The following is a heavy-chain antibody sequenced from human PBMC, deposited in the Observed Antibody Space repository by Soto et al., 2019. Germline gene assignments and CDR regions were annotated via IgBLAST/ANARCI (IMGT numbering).Heavy chain of an antibody. CDR1: GYTFSGHY. J-gene: IGHJ4*02. V-gene: IGHV1-2*02. CDR3: ASGGALDGTSPPFNH. CDR2: INANSGDT. D-gene: IGHD6-19*01. Sequence: GASVKVSCKASGYTFSGHYMHWIRQAPGQGPEWLGWINANSGDTDRAPKFQDRLTMTRDTSISTAYMELSRLRSDDTAVYYCASGGALDGTSPPFNHWGQGTLVTVSS.